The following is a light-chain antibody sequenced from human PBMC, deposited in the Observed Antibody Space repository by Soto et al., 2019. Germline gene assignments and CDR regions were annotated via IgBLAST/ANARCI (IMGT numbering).Light chain of an antibody. V-gene: IGKV3-20*01. CDR1: QSVSSSF. CDR2: GAS. Sequence: EIVLTQSPGTLSLSPGERATLSCRASQSVSSSFLAWYQQEPGQAPRLVIYGASSRATGIQDKFSGSGSGTDFTLTISRLELEDFAVYYCQPYDSSPSTFGPGTKVDIK. J-gene: IGKJ3*01. CDR3: QPYDSSPST.